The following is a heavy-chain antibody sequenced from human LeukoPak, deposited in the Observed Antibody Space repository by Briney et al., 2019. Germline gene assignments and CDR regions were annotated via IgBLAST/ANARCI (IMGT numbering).Heavy chain of an antibody. V-gene: IGHV3-49*03. CDR3: TRDKFYAWFDP. J-gene: IGHJ5*02. Sequence: GGSLRLSCTTSGFTFGTHAMHWFRQAPGKGLQWIGFIRSSGTTQYAAAVKGRFTISRDDSKSIAYLQMNSLKPEDTAVYYCTRDKFYAWFDPWGQGALVTVSS. D-gene: IGHD3-16*01. CDR1: GFTFGTHA. CDR2: IRSSGTT.